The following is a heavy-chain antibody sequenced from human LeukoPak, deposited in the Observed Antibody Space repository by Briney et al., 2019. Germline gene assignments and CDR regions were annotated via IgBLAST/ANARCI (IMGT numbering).Heavy chain of an antibody. J-gene: IGHJ4*02. CDR1: GFTFSSYG. CDR3: AKESDSSLLPPPDY. D-gene: IGHD2-21*02. V-gene: IGHV3-30*02. CDR2: IRYDGSNK. Sequence: GGSLRLSCAASGFTFSSYGMHWVRQAPGKGLEWVAFIRYDGSNKYYADSVKGRFTISRDNSKNTLSLQMNSLRAEDTALYYCAKESDSSLLPPPDYWGQGTLVSVSS.